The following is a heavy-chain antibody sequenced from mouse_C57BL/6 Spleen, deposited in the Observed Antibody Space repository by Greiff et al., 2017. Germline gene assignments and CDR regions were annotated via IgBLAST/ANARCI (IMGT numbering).Heavy chain of an antibody. D-gene: IGHD2-12*01. J-gene: IGHJ4*01. CDR2: INPNNGGT. CDR1: GYTFTDYY. V-gene: IGHV1-26*01. CDR3: ARREHDNYAMDY. Sequence: EVQLQQSGPELVKPGASVKISCKASGYTFTDYYMNWVKQSHGKSLEWIGDINPNNGGTSYNQKFKGKATLTVDKSSSTAYMELRSLTSEDSAVYYCARREHDNYAMDYWGQGTSGTVAS.